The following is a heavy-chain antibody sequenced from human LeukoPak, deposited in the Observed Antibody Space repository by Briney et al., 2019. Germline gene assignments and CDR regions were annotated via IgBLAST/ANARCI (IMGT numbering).Heavy chain of an antibody. CDR3: ANEIRPNDY. V-gene: IGHV3-23*01. CDR2: ISGGGGDA. CDR1: RFTFSCYA. Sequence: GGSLRLSCIASRFTFSCYAMTWVRQAQRKGLEWVSVISGGGGDAYYADSVRGWVTLSRDNSKNTLYLQMNSLRAWDTAEYYCANEIRPNDYWGQGTLVIVSS. J-gene: IGHJ4*02. D-gene: IGHD4-17*01.